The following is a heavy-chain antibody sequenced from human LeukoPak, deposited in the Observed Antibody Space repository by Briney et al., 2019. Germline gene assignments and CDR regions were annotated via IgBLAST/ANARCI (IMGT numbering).Heavy chain of an antibody. V-gene: IGHV1-2*02. Sequence: ASVKVSCKASGYTFRGYYVHWVRQAPGQGLEWMGWINPNSGDTNYAQKFQGRVTMTRDTSISTAYMELSRLTSADTAVYYCAREITGMIGPTDYWGQGTLVTVSS. D-gene: IGHD1-20*01. J-gene: IGHJ4*02. CDR3: AREITGMIGPTDY. CDR2: INPNSGDT. CDR1: GYTFRGYY.